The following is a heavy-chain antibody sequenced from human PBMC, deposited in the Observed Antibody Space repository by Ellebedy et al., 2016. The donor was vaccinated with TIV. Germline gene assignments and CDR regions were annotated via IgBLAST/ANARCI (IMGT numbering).Heavy chain of an antibody. J-gene: IGHJ4*02. Sequence: AASVKVSCKASGFPFTTSGVQWVRQARGQPLEWIGWIVVGSGNTNYAQKFQDRVTITRDKSTTTAYMQLSNLGSDDTAVYYCAALTERLAFGYYFGHWGQGTLVIVST. CDR1: GFPFTTSG. V-gene: IGHV1-58*01. CDR2: IVVGSGNT. D-gene: IGHD3-16*01. CDR3: AALTERLAFGYYFGH.